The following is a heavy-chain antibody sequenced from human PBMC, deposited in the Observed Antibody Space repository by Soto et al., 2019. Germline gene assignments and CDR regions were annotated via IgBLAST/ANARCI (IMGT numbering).Heavy chain of an antibody. Sequence: GESLKISCKGSGYSFTSYWIGWVRQMPGKGLEWMGIIYPGDSDTRYSPSFQGQVTISADKSISTAYLQWSSLKAPDTAMYYCARRLTRGRVSTRLYDILTSKLGAFDIWGQGTMVTVSS. V-gene: IGHV5-51*01. D-gene: IGHD3-9*01. CDR1: GYSFTSYW. J-gene: IGHJ3*02. CDR2: IYPGDSDT. CDR3: ARRLTRGRVSTRLYDILTSKLGAFDI.